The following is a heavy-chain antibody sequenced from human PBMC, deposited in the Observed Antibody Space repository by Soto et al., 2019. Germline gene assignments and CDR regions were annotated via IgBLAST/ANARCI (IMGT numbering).Heavy chain of an antibody. CDR1: GYTFTNYG. J-gene: IGHJ5*02. V-gene: IGHV1-18*01. CDR2: ISAYNGNT. CDR3: ERDRRDQLLRNSWFDP. Sequence: QVQLVQSGAEVKKPGASVKVSCKASGYTFTNYGISWLRQAPGQGLEWMGWISAYNGNTKYAQKLQGRVTMTTDTSTSTADMVLRSLRSDDTAVYYYERDRRDQLLRNSWFDPWGQGTLVTVS. D-gene: IGHD2-2*01.